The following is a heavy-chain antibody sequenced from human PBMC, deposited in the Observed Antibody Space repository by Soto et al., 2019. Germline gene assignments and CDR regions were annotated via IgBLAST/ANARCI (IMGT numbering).Heavy chain of an antibody. V-gene: IGHV4-39*01. CDR1: YGSISVSNVF. CDR3: ARTTGRHLDF. CDR2: IDYSGTA. Sequence: PPETLSLTCTVSYGSISVSNVFWCWVRQPTGKGLEWIGNIDYSGTAYFNPSLGTRVTFPVDTSKNQFSLTLYSVTAADTAVYYCARTTGRHLDFWGQGILVTVS. D-gene: IGHD4-4*01. J-gene: IGHJ4*02.